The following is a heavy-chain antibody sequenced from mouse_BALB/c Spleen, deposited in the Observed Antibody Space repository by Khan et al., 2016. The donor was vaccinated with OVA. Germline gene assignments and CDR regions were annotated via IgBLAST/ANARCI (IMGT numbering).Heavy chain of an antibody. D-gene: IGHD3-3*01. V-gene: IGHV1S135*01. CDR1: GYSFTSYY. CDR2: IDPFNGGT. Sequence: VQLKESGPELMKPGASVNISCKASGYSFTSYYIHWVKRSHGKSLEWIGYIDPFNGGTDYNQKFKGKATLTVDKSSNTAYMHLSSLTSEDSAVYYCARGTFDYWGQGTLVTVSA. J-gene: IGHJ3*01. CDR3: ARGTFDY.